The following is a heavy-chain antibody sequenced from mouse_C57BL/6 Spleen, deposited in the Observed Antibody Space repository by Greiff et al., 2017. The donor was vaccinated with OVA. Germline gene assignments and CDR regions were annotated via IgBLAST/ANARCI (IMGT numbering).Heavy chain of an antibody. CDR1: GYTFTDYE. V-gene: IGHV1-15*01. D-gene: IGHD2-3*01. CDR3: TLRLLRWFAY. J-gene: IGHJ3*01. Sequence: VQLQQSGAELVRPGASVTLSCKASGYTFTDYELHWVKQTPVHGLEWIGAIDPETGGTAYNQKFKGKAILTADKSSSTAYMELRSLTSEDSAVYYCTLRLLRWFAYWGQGTLVTVSA. CDR2: IDPETGGT.